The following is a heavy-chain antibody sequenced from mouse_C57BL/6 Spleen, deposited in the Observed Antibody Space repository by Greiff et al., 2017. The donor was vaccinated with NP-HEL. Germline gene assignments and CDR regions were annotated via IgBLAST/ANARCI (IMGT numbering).Heavy chain of an antibody. J-gene: IGHJ2*01. V-gene: IGHV1-82*01. D-gene: IGHD1-1*01. CDR1: GYAFSSSW. CDR3: ARPDYCGSSYLAY. Sequence: QVQLQQSGPELVKPGASVKISCKASGYAFSSSWMNWVKQRPGKGLEWIGRIYPGDGDTNYNGKFKGKATLTADKSSSTAYMQLSILTSEDSAVNFCARPDYCGSSYLAYRGQGTTLTVSS. CDR2: IYPGDGDT.